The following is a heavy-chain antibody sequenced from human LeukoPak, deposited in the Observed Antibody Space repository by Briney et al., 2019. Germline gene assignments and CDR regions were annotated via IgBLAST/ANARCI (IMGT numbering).Heavy chain of an antibody. V-gene: IGHV3-64*01. CDR2: ISTNGGGT. CDR1: GFTFSTYA. D-gene: IGHD2-15*01. J-gene: IGHJ4*02. CDR3: ARYCSGVSCYSGHDY. Sequence: GGSLRLSCAASGFTFSTYAMHWVRQTPGKGLEYVSAISTNGGGTYYANSVKGRFTISRDNSKNTLYLQMGSLRAGDMAVYYCARYCSGVSCYSGHDYWGQGTLVTVSS.